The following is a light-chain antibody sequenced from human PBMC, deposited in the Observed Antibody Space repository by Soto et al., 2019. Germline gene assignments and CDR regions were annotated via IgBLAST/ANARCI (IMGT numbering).Light chain of an antibody. J-gene: IGLJ1*01. Sequence: QSALTQPRSVSGSPGQSVTISCTGTSSDVGGYNYVSWYQQNPGKAPKLMIYDVRRRPSGVPDRFSGSKSGNAPSLTISGLQPEDEPDYCCCTYYGSYTSLVFGTGTKVTVL. CDR1: SSDVGGYNY. CDR2: DVR. V-gene: IGLV2-11*01. CDR3: CTYYGSYTSLV.